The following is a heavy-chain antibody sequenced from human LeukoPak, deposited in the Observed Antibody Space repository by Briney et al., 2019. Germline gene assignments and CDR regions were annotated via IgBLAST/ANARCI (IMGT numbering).Heavy chain of an antibody. J-gene: IGHJ3*02. V-gene: IGHV5-10-1*01. CDR3: ASYDFWSGYESAFDI. Sequence: GRIDPSDSYTNYSPSFQGHVTISADKSISTAYLQWSRLKASDTAMYYCASYDFWSGYESAFDIWGQGTMVTVSS. D-gene: IGHD3-3*01. CDR2: IDPSDSYT.